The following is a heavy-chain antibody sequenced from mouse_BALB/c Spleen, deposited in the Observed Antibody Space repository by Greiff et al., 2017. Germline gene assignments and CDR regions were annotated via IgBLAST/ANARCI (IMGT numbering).Heavy chain of an antibody. Sequence: QVQLQQSGPQLVRPGASVKISCKASGYSFTSYWMHWVKQRPGQGLEWIGMIDPSDSETRLNQKFKDKATLTVDKSSSTAYMQLSSPTSEDSAVYYCARVSTVPLDYWGQGTTLTVSS. CDR2: IDPSDSET. V-gene: IGHV1S126*01. CDR1: GYSFTSYW. CDR3: ARVSTVPLDY. J-gene: IGHJ2*01. D-gene: IGHD1-1*01.